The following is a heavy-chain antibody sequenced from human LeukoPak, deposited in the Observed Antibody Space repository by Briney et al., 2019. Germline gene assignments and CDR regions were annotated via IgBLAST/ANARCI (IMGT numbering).Heavy chain of an antibody. V-gene: IGHV3-73*01. Sequence: GGSLRLSCAASGFTFSGSAMHWVRQASGKGPEWVGRIRSKANSYATAYAASMKGRFTISRDDSKNTAYLQMNSLKTEDTAVYYCTSPGTPTLYYYYYYMDVWGKGTTVTVSS. CDR1: GFTFSGSA. CDR2: IRSKANSYAT. J-gene: IGHJ6*03. D-gene: IGHD3-10*01. CDR3: TSPGTPTLYYYYYYMDV.